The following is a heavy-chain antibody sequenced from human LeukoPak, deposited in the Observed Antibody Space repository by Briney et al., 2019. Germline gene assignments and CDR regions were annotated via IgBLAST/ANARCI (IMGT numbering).Heavy chain of an antibody. CDR3: AKDRTYSGYYDY. CDR1: GFTFSNYG. Sequence: GGSLRLSCVASGFTFSNYGIHWVRQAPGKGLEWVAFIRYDGSNKYYADSVEGRFTISRDNSKNTLYLQMNSLRAEDTAVYYCAKDRTYSGYYDYWGQGTLVTVSS. J-gene: IGHJ4*02. V-gene: IGHV3-30*02. CDR2: IRYDGSNK. D-gene: IGHD3-22*01.